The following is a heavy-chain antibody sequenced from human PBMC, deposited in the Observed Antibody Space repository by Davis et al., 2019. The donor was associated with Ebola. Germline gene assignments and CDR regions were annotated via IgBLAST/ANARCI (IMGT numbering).Heavy chain of an antibody. D-gene: IGHD1-1*01. CDR3: AKLGVWEVHERAPGNLRHDL. V-gene: IGHV3-30*04. J-gene: IGHJ4*02. CDR2: IPYDGNDI. Sequence: GGSLRLSCAASGFIFRTYTMHWVRQAPGKGLEWLAVIPYDGNDISYAESVRGRFTISRDNSKSTLFLQMNSLRPEDTAMYFCAKLGVWEVHERAPGNLRHDLWGRGTLVTVSS. CDR1: GFIFRTYT.